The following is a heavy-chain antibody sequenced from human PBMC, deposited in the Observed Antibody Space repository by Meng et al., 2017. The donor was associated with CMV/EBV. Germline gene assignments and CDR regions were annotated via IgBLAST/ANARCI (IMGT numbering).Heavy chain of an antibody. Sequence: GESLKISCAASGFTFSSYGMHWVRQASGKGLEWVAFIRYDGSNKYYADSVKGRFTISRDNSKNTLYLQMNSLRAEDTAVYYCAKDLRQSHYFDYWGQGTLVTVSS. CDR1: GFTFSSYG. V-gene: IGHV3-30*02. CDR2: IRYDGSNK. J-gene: IGHJ4*02. CDR3: AKDLRQSHYFDY.